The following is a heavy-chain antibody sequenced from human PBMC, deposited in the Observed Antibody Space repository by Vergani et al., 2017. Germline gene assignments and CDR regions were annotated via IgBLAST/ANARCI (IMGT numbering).Heavy chain of an antibody. D-gene: IGHD6-13*01. CDR1: GYSIRNGYY. CDR2: IYHSGST. J-gene: IGHJ6*03. CDR3: ARGGVAAAGRYMDV. V-gene: IGHV4-38-2*01. Sequence: QVQLQESGPGLVEPSETLSLTCAVSGYSIRNGYYWGWIRQPPGKGLEWIGSIYHSGSTHYNPSLKSRVTISVDTSKNDFSLKVTSVTAADTAVYYCARGGVAAAGRYMDVWGKGTTVTVSS.